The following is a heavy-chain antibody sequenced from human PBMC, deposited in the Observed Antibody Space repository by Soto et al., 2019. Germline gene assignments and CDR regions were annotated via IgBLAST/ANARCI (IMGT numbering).Heavy chain of an antibody. D-gene: IGHD2-2*01. CDR1: GGSISSGGYY. CDR2: IDYSGST. J-gene: IGHJ4*02. V-gene: IGHV4-31*03. CDR3: ARGRSSTSPYPIGY. Sequence: QVQLQESGPGLVKPSQTLSLTCTVSGGSISSGGYYWSWMRQHPGKGLEWIGYIDYSGSTYYNPSLKSRVTISVDTSKNQFSLKLSSVTAADTAVYYCARGRSSTSPYPIGYWGQGTLVTVSS.